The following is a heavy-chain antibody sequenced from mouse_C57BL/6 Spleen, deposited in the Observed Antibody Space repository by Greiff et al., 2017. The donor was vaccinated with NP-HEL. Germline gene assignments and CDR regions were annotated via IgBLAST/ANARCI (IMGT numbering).Heavy chain of an antibody. CDR1: GYTFTSYW. CDR2: IDPSDSYT. V-gene: IGHV1-50*01. CDR3: ATRPHAWFAY. J-gene: IGHJ3*01. Sequence: QVQLQQPGAELVKPGASVKLSCKASGYTFTSYWMQWVNQRPGQGLEWIGEIDPSDSYTNYNQKFKGKATLTVDTSSSTAYMQLSSLTSEDSAVCSCATRPHAWFAYWGQGTRVTVSA.